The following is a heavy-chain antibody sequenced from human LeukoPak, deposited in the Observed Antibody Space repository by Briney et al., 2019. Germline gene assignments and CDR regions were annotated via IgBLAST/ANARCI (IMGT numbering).Heavy chain of an antibody. CDR3: ARDHLDRADAFDI. J-gene: IGHJ3*02. CDR1: GGTFCSYA. Sequence: SAKVSSKDSGGTFCSYAISWVRPAPGQRPEGMGRIIPILGIASDAQKFQGRVTITADKSTSTAYMELSSLRSEDTAVYYCARDHLDRADAFDIGGQGTMVTVSS. CDR2: IIPILGIA. V-gene: IGHV1-69*04. D-gene: IGHD3-10*01.